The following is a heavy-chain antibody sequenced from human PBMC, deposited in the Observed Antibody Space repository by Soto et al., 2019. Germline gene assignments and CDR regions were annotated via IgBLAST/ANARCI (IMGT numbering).Heavy chain of an antibody. V-gene: IGHV3-30-3*01. D-gene: IGHD3-22*01. J-gene: IGHJ4*02. CDR1: GFTFSSYA. CDR3: ARDDDYYDSSGYYYPGDY. CDR2: ISYDGSNK. Sequence: QVQLVESGGGVVQPGRSLRLSCAASGFTFSSYAMHWVRQAPGKGLAWVAVISYDGSNKYYADSVKGRFTISRDNSKNTLYLQMNSLRAEDTAVYYCARDDDYYDSSGYYYPGDYWGQGTLVTVSS.